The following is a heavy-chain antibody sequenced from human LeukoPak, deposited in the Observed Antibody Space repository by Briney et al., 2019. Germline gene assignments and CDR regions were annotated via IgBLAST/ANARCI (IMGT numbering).Heavy chain of an antibody. D-gene: IGHD3-3*01. V-gene: IGHV3-20*04. CDR3: VRYDFWSGAKGGDY. J-gene: IGHJ4*02. CDR2: INYNDANT. Sequence: GGSLRLSCVASGFSFDGYGMSWVRQAPEKGLEWVSSINYNDANTAYVDSVKGRFTISRDNAKNSLYLQMNSLRAEDTALYYCVRYDFWSGAKGGDYWGQGTLVTVSS. CDR1: GFSFDGYG.